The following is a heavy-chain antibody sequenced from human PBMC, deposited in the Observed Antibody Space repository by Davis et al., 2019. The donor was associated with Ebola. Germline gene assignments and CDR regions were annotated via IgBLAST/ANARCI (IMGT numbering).Heavy chain of an antibody. CDR3: ARDRIPYSSSSNWFDP. Sequence: AASVKVSCKASGGTFSSYAISWVRQAPGQGLEWMGGIIPVFRTANYAQKFQGRVTMTTDTSTSTAYMELRSLRSDDTAVYYCARDRIPYSSSSNWFDPWGQGTLVTVSS. CDR2: IIPVFRTA. CDR1: GGTFSSYA. V-gene: IGHV1-69*05. J-gene: IGHJ5*02. D-gene: IGHD6-13*01.